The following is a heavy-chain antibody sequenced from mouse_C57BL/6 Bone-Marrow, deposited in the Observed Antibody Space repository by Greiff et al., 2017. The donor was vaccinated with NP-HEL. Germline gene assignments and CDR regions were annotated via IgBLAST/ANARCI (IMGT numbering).Heavy chain of an antibody. CDR2: IDPSDSYT. J-gene: IGHJ2*01. CDR1: GYTFTSYW. Sequence: QVQLQQPGAELVRPGTSVKLSCKASGYTFTSYWMHWVKQRPGQGLEWIGVIDPSDSYTNYNQKFKGKATLTVDTSSSTAYMQLSSLTSEDSAVYYCAREGTTVVATRDYFDYWGQGTTLTVSS. V-gene: IGHV1-59*01. D-gene: IGHD1-1*01. CDR3: AREGTTVVATRDYFDY.